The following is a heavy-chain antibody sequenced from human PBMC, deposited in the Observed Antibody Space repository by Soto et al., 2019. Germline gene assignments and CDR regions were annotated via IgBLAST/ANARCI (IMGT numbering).Heavy chain of an antibody. V-gene: IGHV4-4*02. CDR1: GDSITSSHW. Sequence: QVQLQESGPGLVKPSGTLSLTCTVSGDSITSSHWWSWVRQPPGKGLEWIGEIYHSGNTKYNPSLESRVTISVDKSNNQFSLNLSSVTAADTAVYYCARDAAITMIVVAETFDIWGQGTMVTVSS. CDR2: IYHSGNT. CDR3: ARDAAITMIVVAETFDI. D-gene: IGHD3-22*01. J-gene: IGHJ3*02.